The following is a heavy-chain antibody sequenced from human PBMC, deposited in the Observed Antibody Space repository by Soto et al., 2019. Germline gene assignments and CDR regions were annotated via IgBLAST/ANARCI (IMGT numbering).Heavy chain of an antibody. CDR2: ISGSGGST. CDR1: GFTFSSYA. CDR3: AKAVGVGEPYYYYYGMDV. Sequence: GGSLRLSCAASGFTFSSYAMSWVRQAPGKGLEWVSAISGSGGSTYYADSVKGRFTISRDNSKNTLYLQMNSLRAEDTAVYYSAKAVGVGEPYYYYYGMDVWGQGTTVTVSS. J-gene: IGHJ6*02. D-gene: IGHD3-10*01. V-gene: IGHV3-23*01.